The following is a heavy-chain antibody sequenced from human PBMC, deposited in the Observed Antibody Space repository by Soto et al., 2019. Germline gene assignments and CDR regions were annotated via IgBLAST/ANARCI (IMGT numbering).Heavy chain of an antibody. V-gene: IGHV1-18*01. D-gene: IGHD1-1*01. Sequence: QVHLVQSGAEVKKPGASVKVSCQGSGYAFTTYVITWVRQAPGQGLEWMGWISAHNGNTKYAQKLQGRVTVTRDTSTSTAYMELRSLRYDDTAVYYCARGRYGDYWGQGALVTVSS. CDR2: ISAHNGNT. J-gene: IGHJ4*02. CDR1: GYAFTTYV. CDR3: ARGRYGDY.